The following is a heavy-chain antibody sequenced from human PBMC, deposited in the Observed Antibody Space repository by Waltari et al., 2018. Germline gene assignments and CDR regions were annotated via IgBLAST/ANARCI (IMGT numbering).Heavy chain of an antibody. CDR2: ISSSGSTI. Sequence: EVQLVESGGGLVQPGGSLRLSCAASGFTFGSYEMNWVRQAPGKVLEWVSYISSSGSTIYYADPVKGRFTISRDNAKNSLYLQMNSLRAEDTAVYYCARDYGDYDSAFDIWGQGTMVTVSS. V-gene: IGHV3-48*03. D-gene: IGHD4-17*01. J-gene: IGHJ3*02. CDR3: ARDYGDYDSAFDI. CDR1: GFTFGSYE.